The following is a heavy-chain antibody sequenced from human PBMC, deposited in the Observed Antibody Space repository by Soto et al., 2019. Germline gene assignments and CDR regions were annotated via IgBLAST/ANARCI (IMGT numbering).Heavy chain of an antibody. CDR3: AKDPLEYSSSSDAFDI. CDR2: ISGSGGST. D-gene: IGHD6-6*01. V-gene: IGHV3-23*01. Sequence: GGSLRLSCAASGFTFSSYAMSWVRQAPGKGLEWVSAISGSGGSTYYADSVKGRFTISRDNSKNTLYLQMNSLRAEDTAVYYCAKDPLEYSSSSDAFDIWGQGTMVTVSS. CDR1: GFTFSSYA. J-gene: IGHJ3*02.